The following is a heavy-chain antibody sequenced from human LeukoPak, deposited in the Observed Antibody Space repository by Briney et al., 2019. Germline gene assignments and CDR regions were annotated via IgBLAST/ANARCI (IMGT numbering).Heavy chain of an antibody. J-gene: IGHJ4*02. D-gene: IGHD2-15*01. Sequence: ASVKVSCKASGGTFSSYAISWVRQAPGQGLEWRGGIIPIFGTANYAQKFQGRVTITTDESTSTAYMELSSLRSEDTAVYYCATQELLYCSGGSCSFDYWGQGTLVTVSS. CDR1: GGTFSSYA. V-gene: IGHV1-69*05. CDR3: ATQELLYCSGGSCSFDY. CDR2: IIPIFGTA.